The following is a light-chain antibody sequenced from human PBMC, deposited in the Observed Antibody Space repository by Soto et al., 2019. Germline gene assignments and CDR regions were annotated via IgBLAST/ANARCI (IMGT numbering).Light chain of an antibody. J-gene: IGKJ3*01. V-gene: IGKV3-15*01. CDR2: GAS. CDR3: QHYYDWPPIFT. Sequence: EIVMTQSPATLSVSPGERATRSCRASQSISSNLAWYQQKPGQAPRLLIYGASTRATGIPARFSGSGSGTEFTLTISSLQSEDFAVYYCQHYYDWPPIFTFGPGTQVDIK. CDR1: QSISSN.